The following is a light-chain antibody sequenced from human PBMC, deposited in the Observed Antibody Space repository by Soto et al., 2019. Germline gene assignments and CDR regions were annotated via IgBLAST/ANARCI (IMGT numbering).Light chain of an antibody. CDR1: QDISNY. CDR2: AAS. Sequence: DIQMTQSPSSLSASVGDRVTITCQASQDISNYLNWYQQKPGKAPKLLIYAASSLQSGVPSRFSGSGSETDFTLTISSLQPEDFATYSCQQSYSTTWTFGQGTKVDNK. J-gene: IGKJ1*01. CDR3: QQSYSTTWT. V-gene: IGKV1-39*01.